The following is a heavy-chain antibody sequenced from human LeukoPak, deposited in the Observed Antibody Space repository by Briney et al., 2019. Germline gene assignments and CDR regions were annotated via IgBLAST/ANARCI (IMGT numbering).Heavy chain of an antibody. V-gene: IGHV3-74*01. J-gene: IGHJ4*02. Sequence: GGSLRLSCAASGFTFTNYWMPWVRHSPGKGLEWLSRINSDGTTTTYADSVKGRFTISRDNAKNTLYLQVNSLRVDDTAVYFCAFHSNNWYSFNYWGQGTLVTVSA. CDR1: GFTFTNYW. D-gene: IGHD6-13*01. CDR3: AFHSNNWYSFNY. CDR2: INSDGTTT.